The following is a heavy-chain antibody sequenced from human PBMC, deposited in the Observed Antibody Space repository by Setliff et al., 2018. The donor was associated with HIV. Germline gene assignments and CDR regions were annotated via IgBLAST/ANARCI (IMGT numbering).Heavy chain of an antibody. V-gene: IGHV4-4*02. J-gene: IGHJ4*02. CDR2: IYHSGTT. Sequence: LSLACAVSGGSISSSNWWSWVRQSPGKGLEWIGEIYHSGTTNYNPSLKSRVTISVDTSKNQFSLNLSSVTAADTAVYYCARATTTPIAGMLAPPPDWGQGTLVTVSS. D-gene: IGHD6-13*01. CDR3: ARATTTPIAGMLAPPPD. CDR1: GGSISSSNW.